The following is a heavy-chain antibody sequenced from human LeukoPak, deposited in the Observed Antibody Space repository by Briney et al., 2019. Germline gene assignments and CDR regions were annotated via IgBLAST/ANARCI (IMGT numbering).Heavy chain of an antibody. CDR1: GGSISSYY. V-gene: IGHV4-59*08. CDR3: AIKGNTDAFDI. CDR2: IYYSGST. D-gene: IGHD1/OR15-1a*01. J-gene: IGHJ3*02. Sequence: PSETLSLTCTVSGGSISSYYWSWIRQPPGKGLEWIGYIYYSGSTNYNPSLKSRVTISVDTSKNQFSLKVSSVTAADTAVYYCAIKGNTDAFDIWGQGTMVTVSS.